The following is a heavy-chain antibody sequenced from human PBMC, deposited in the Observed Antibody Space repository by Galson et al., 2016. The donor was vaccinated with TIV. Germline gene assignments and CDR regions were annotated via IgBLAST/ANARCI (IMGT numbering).Heavy chain of an antibody. Sequence: SLRLSCAASGFNFRLYAMHWVRQAPGKGLEWVAVISHDRRDKNYADSAKGRFTISRDNSKNTLYLERTSLRAEDTAVYYCAKDQGWIAYADQGYFYYGLEDWGQGTEVTVSS. J-gene: IGHJ6*02. CDR3: AKDQGWIAYADQGYFYYGLED. D-gene: IGHD4-17*01. CDR1: GFNFRLYA. CDR2: ISHDRRDK. V-gene: IGHV3-30*18.